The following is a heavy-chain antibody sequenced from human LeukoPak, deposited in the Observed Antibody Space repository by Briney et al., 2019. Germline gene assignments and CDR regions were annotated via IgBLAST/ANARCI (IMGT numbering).Heavy chain of an antibody. Sequence: GGSLRLSCAASGFTFSSYGMHWVRQAPGKGLEWVAVIWYDGSNKYYADSMKGRFTISRDNSKNTLYLQMNSLRAEDTAVYYCARDPSSGTPPDYWGQGTLVTVSS. J-gene: IGHJ4*02. V-gene: IGHV3-33*01. CDR3: ARDPSSGTPPDY. D-gene: IGHD1-7*01. CDR2: IWYDGSNK. CDR1: GFTFSSYG.